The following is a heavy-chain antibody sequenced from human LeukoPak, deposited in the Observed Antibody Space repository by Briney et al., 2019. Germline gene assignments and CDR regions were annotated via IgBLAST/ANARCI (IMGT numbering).Heavy chain of an antibody. CDR1: GFTFSSYW. Sequence: GGSLRLSCAASGFTFSSYWMHWVRQAPGKGLVWVSHINGDGSTTSYADSVKGRFTISRDNAKNSLYLQMNSLRAEDTALYYCAKDRGIAVAGTGIDYWGQGTLVTVSS. CDR3: AKDRGIAVAGTGIDY. V-gene: IGHV3-74*01. CDR2: INGDGSTT. J-gene: IGHJ4*02. D-gene: IGHD6-19*01.